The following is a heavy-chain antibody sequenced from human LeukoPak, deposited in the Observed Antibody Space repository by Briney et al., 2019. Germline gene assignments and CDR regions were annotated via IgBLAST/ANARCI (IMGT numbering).Heavy chain of an antibody. D-gene: IGHD3-3*01. V-gene: IGHV1-69*13. CDR3: ARVPITIFGVVIIPNAFDI. CDR1: GGTFSSYA. CDR2: IIPIFGTA. J-gene: IGHJ3*02. Sequence: ASVKFSCKASGGTFSSYAISWVRQAPGQGLEWMGGIIPIFGTANYAQKFQGRVTITADESTSTAYMELSSLRSEDTAVYYCARVPITIFGVVIIPNAFDIWGQGTMVTVSS.